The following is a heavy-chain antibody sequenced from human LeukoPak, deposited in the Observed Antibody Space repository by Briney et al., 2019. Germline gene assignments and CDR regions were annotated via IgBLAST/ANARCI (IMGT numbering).Heavy chain of an antibody. CDR2: IRSKAYGGTT. J-gene: IGHJ4*02. V-gene: IGHV3-49*04. CDR1: GFTFSSYA. Sequence: PGGSLGLSCAASGFTFSSYAMSWVRQAPGKGLEWVGFIRSKAYGGTTEYAASVKGRFTISRDDSKSIAYLQMNSLKTEDTAVYYCTRKGRLRYFDWSIDYWGQGTLVTVSS. D-gene: IGHD3-9*01. CDR3: TRKGRLRYFDWSIDY.